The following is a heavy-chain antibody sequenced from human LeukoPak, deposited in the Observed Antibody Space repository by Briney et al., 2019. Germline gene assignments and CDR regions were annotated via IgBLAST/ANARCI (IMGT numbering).Heavy chain of an antibody. Sequence: PGGSLRLSCAASGFTFSSYSMNWVRQAPGKGLEWVSSISSSSSYIYYADSVKGRFTISRDNAKNSLYLQMNSLRAEDTAVYYCARDRSGYDPVDYWGQGTLVTVSS. CDR2: ISSSSSYI. CDR3: ARDRSGYDPVDY. V-gene: IGHV3-21*01. CDR1: GFTFSSYS. J-gene: IGHJ4*02. D-gene: IGHD5-12*01.